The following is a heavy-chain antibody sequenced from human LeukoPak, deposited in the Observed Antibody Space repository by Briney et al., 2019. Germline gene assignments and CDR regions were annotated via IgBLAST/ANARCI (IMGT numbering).Heavy chain of an antibody. CDR1: GFTFSSYA. CDR3: ASGLTAMLTAEGGFDY. CDR2: ISYDGSNK. D-gene: IGHD5-18*01. V-gene: IGHV3-30-3*01. Sequence: GGSVRLSCAASGFTFSSYAMHWVRQAPGKGLEWVAVISYDGSNKYYADSVKGRFTISRDNRKNSLYLQMNSLRVEDTAVYFCASGLTAMLTAEGGFDYWGQGTLVTVSS. J-gene: IGHJ4*02.